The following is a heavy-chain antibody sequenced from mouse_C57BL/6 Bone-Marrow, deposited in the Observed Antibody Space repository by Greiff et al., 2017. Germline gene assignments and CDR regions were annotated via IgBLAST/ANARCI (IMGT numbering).Heavy chain of an antibody. CDR2: IYPGGGYT. V-gene: IGHV1-63*01. J-gene: IGHJ4*01. Sequence: QVQLKQSGAELVRPGTSVKMSCKASGYTFTNYWIGWAKQRPGHGLEWIGDIYPGGGYTNYNEKFKGKATLTADKSSSTAYMQFSSLTSEDSAIYYCARGQYHAMDYWGQGTSVTVSS. D-gene: IGHD6-1*01. CDR3: ARGQYHAMDY. CDR1: GYTFTNYW.